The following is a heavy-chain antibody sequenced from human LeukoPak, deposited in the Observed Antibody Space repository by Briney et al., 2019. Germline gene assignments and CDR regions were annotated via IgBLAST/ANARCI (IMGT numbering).Heavy chain of an antibody. CDR1: GFTVSSNY. CDR2: IYSGGST. CDR3: AMVSQRWELSAFDI. J-gene: IGHJ3*02. Sequence: LGGSLRLSCAASGFTVSSNYMSWVRQAPGKGLEGVSVIYSGGSTYYADSVKGRFTISRDNSKDTLYLQMNSLRAEDTAVYYCAMVSQRWELSAFDIWGQGTMVTVSS. D-gene: IGHD1-26*01. V-gene: IGHV3-53*01.